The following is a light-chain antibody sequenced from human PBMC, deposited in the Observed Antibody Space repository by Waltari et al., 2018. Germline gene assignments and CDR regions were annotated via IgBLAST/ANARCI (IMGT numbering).Light chain of an antibody. CDR1: QSLLHSNGYNY. V-gene: IGKV2-28*01. Sequence: DIVMTQSPLSLPVTPGEPASISCRSSQSLLHSNGYNYLDWYLQKPGQSPQLLIYLGSNRASGVPDRFSGSGSGTDFTLKISRVEADDVGVYYCMQALQTPSTFGQGTKVEIK. CDR3: MQALQTPST. CDR2: LGS. J-gene: IGKJ1*01.